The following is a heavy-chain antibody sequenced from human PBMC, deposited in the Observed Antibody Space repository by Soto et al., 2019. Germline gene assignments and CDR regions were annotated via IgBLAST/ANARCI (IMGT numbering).Heavy chain of an antibody. D-gene: IGHD6-6*01. CDR3: ATSSIAARLDAFDI. CDR2: ISWDGGST. V-gene: IGHV3-43*01. CDR1: GFTFDDYT. J-gene: IGHJ3*02. Sequence: PGGSLRLSCAASGFTFDDYTMHWVRQAPGKGLEWVSLISWDGGSTYYADSVKGRFTISRDDSKNSLYLQMNSLRTEDTALYYCATSSIAARLDAFDIWGQGTMVTVSS.